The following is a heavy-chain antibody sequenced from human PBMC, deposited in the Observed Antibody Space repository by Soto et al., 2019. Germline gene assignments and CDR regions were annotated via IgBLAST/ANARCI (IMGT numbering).Heavy chain of an antibody. CDR1: GFTFSSYA. V-gene: IGHV3-23*01. J-gene: IGHJ4*02. CDR2: ISGSGGST. D-gene: IGHD6-19*01. CDR3: AKRGAYSSGRPDY. Sequence: EVQLLESGGGLVQPGGSLRLSCAASGFTFSSYAMSWVRQAPGKGLEWVSAISGSGGSTYYADSVKGRFTISRDNSKNTLYLQMHSLRAEDTAVYSCAKRGAYSSGRPDYWGQGTLVTVSS.